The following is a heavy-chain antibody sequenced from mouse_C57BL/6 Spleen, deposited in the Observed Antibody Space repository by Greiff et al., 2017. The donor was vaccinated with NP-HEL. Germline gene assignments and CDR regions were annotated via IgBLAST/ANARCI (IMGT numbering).Heavy chain of an antibody. V-gene: IGHV1-81*01. CDR2: IYPRSGNT. CDR3: ARRDDYDPFAY. D-gene: IGHD2-4*01. CDR1: GYTFTSYG. J-gene: IGHJ3*01. Sequence: QVHVKQSGAELARPGASVKLSCKASGYTFTSYGISWVKQRTGQGLEWIGEIYPRSGNTYYNEKFKGKATLTADKSSSTAYMELRSLTSEDSAVYVCARRDDYDPFAYWGQGTLVTVSA.